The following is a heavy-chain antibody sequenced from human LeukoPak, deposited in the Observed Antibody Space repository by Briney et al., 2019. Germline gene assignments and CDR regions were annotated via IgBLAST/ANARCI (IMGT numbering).Heavy chain of an antibody. CDR1: VYTFTSYA. J-gene: IGHJ3*02. V-gene: IGHV7-4-1*02. CDR2: INTNTGNP. Sequence: ASVKDSCKASVYTFTSYAMNWVGQAPGQGLEWMGWINTNTGNPTYAQGFTGRFVFSLDTSVSTAYLQISSLKAEDTAVYYCARSPDAFDIWGQGTMVTVSS. CDR3: ARSPDAFDI.